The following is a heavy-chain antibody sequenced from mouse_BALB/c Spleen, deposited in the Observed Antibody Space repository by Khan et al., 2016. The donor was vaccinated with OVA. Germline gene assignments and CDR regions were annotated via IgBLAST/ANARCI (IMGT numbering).Heavy chain of an antibody. CDR2: IWSGGST. V-gene: IGHV2-2*02. CDR1: GFSLTSYC. Sequence: VQLQQSGPGLVQPSQSLSITCTVTGFSLTSYCVPWVRQSPGKGLEWLGVIWSGGSTDYNSAFISRLTISKDNSKSQVFFKMNSLQANDTAIYYCARTYLSYGNYGDCFTMDYWGQGTSVTVSS. CDR3: ARTYLSYGNYGDCFTMDY. J-gene: IGHJ4*01. D-gene: IGHD2-1*01.